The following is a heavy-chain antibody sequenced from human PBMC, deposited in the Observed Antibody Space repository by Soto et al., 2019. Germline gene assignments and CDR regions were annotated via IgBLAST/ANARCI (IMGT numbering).Heavy chain of an antibody. Sequence: SETSLTCTVSGGSINTFYWSWVRQPAGKGLEWIGRIFSSGSTSFNPSLESRVAMSVDTSKNHFSLNLSSVTAADMAVYYCAREGSYSAYNFAHGIQLWSFDFWGQGALVTVSS. CDR2: IFSSGST. D-gene: IGHD5-12*01. J-gene: IGHJ4*02. CDR3: AREGSYSAYNFAHGIQLWSFDF. CDR1: GGSINTFY. V-gene: IGHV4-4*07.